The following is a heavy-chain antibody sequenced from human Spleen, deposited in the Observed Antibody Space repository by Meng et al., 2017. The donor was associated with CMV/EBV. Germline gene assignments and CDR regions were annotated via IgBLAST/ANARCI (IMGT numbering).Heavy chain of an antibody. J-gene: IGHJ6*02. CDR1: GYTFTDYY. Sequence: ASVKVSCKASGYTFTDYYMHWVRQAPGQGLEWMGWINTNSGGTNYAQKFQGRVTMTRDTSISTAYMELSSLRSDDTAVYYCAREVYNSGELTWDYYGLDVWGQGTTVTVSS. D-gene: IGHD7-27*01. V-gene: IGHV1-2*02. CDR3: AREVYNSGELTWDYYGLDV. CDR2: INTNSGGT.